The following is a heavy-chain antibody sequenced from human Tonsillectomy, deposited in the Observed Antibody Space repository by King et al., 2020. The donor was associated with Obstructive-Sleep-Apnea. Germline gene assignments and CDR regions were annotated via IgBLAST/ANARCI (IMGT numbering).Heavy chain of an antibody. Sequence: VQLVESGGGLVKPGGSLRLSCAASGFTFSSYSMNWVRQAPGKGLEWVSSISSSSSYIYYADSVKGRFTISRDNAKNSLYLQMNSLRAEDTAVYYCAGDPIPQRMYSSGWYLDYWGQGTLVTVSS. D-gene: IGHD6-19*01. J-gene: IGHJ4*02. CDR1: GFTFSSYS. CDR3: AGDPIPQRMYSSGWYLDY. V-gene: IGHV3-21*01. CDR2: ISSSSSYI.